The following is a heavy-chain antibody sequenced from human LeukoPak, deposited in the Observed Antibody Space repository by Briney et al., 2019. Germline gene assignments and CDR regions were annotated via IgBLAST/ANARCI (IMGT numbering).Heavy chain of an antibody. CDR3: ARPSGSPPQAFDI. V-gene: IGHV5-51*01. CDR2: IYPGDSDT. J-gene: IGHJ3*02. D-gene: IGHD2-15*01. CDR1: GYSFSRYW. Sequence: GESLKISCKGSGYSFSRYWIGWVRQMPGKGQEWMGIIYPGDSDTRYSPSFQGQVTISADKSISTAYLQWSSLKASDTAMYYCARPSGSPPQAFDIWGQGTMVTVSS.